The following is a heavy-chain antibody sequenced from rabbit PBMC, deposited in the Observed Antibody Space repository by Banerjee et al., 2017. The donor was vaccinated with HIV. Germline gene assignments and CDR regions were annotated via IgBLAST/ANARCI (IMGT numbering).Heavy chain of an antibody. CDR3: ARDAGYADYGYGYNL. D-gene: IGHD6-1*01. V-gene: IGHV1S36*01. Sequence: QEQLEESGGGLVTPGGTLTLTCTVSGFSLSSYGVSWVRQAAGKGLEWIGHIGSGSSAYYASWAKGRFTISKASSTTVTLQMTSLTAADTATYFCARDAGYADYGYGYNLWGPGTLVTVS. CDR2: IGSGSSA. CDR1: GFSLSSYG. J-gene: IGHJ4*01.